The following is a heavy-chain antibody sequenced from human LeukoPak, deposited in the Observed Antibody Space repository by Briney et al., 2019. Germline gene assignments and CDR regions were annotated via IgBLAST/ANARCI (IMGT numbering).Heavy chain of an antibody. D-gene: IGHD3-10*01. J-gene: IGHJ4*02. CDR3: AKDLRLLWFGELRGVLDY. Sequence: GGSLRLSCAASGFTFSSYGMSWVRQAPGKGLEWVSAISGSGGSTYYADSVKGRFTISRDNSKNTLYLQMNSLRAEDTAVYYCAKDLRLLWFGELRGVLDYWGQGTLVTVSS. CDR2: ISGSGGST. CDR1: GFTFSSYG. V-gene: IGHV3-23*01.